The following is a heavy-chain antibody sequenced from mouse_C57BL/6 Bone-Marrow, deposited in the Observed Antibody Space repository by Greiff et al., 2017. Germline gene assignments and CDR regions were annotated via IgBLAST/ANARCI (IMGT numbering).Heavy chain of an antibody. V-gene: IGHV14-1*01. CDR2: IDPEDGDT. Sequence: VQLQQFGAELVRPGASVKLSCTASGFNIKDYYMHWVKQRPEQGLEWIGRIDPEDGDTEYAPKFQGKATMTADTSSNTAYLQLSSLTSEDTAVYYCTMVTTKKVDYWGQGTTLTVSS. D-gene: IGHD2-2*01. J-gene: IGHJ2*01. CDR3: TMVTTKKVDY. CDR1: GFNIKDYY.